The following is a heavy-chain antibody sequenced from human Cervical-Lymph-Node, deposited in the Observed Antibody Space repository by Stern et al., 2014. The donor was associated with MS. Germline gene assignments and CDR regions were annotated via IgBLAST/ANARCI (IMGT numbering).Heavy chain of an antibody. CDR1: GGTFSSST. CDR2: IIPLFGTA. Sequence: VQLVESGAEVKKPGSSVKVSCKASGGTFSSSTIRWVRQAPGQGLEWMGGIIPLFGTANFAQKFQGRVTITADESTSTAYMELSSLRSEDTAVYYCARELSQVLVYWGQGTLVTVSS. V-gene: IGHV1-69*01. J-gene: IGHJ4*02. CDR3: ARELSQVLVY.